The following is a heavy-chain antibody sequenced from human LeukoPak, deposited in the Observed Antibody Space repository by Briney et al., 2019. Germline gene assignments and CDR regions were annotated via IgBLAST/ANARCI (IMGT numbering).Heavy chain of an antibody. Sequence: SVKVSCKASGYTFTSYGISWVRQAPGQGLEWMGRIIPIFGTANYAQKFQGRVTITTDESTSTAYMELSSLRSEDTAVYYCATPLNYYDSSGYPPGELDYWGQGTLVTVSS. CDR3: ATPLNYYDSSGYPPGELDY. V-gene: IGHV1-69*05. CDR1: GYTFTSYG. D-gene: IGHD3-22*01. J-gene: IGHJ4*02. CDR2: IIPIFGTA.